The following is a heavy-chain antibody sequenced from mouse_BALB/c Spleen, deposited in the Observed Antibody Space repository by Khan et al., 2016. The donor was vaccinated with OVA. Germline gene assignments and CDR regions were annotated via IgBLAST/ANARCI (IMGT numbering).Heavy chain of an antibody. Sequence: QIQLVQSGAELVRPGVSVKISCKGSGYTFTDFTIHWVKQSHALSLEWIGVISTYYGDVTYNQKFKGKATMTVDKSSSTTYMELARLTSEDSAIYYGPRGAGGSRFAYWGQGTLVTVSA. V-gene: IGHV1S137*01. J-gene: IGHJ3*01. CDR3: PRGAGGSRFAY. CDR2: ISTYYGDV. CDR1: GYTFTDFT.